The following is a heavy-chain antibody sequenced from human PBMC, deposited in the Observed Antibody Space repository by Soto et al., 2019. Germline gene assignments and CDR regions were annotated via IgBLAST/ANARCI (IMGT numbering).Heavy chain of an antibody. CDR1: GGSVSSGSYS. J-gene: IGHJ4*02. V-gene: IGHV4-61*01. D-gene: IGHD1-26*01. CDR2: IYYSGST. CDR3: ARGHRHSGIYTGDS. Sequence: PSETLSLTCTVSGGSVSSGSYSWSWIRQPPGKGLEWIGYIYYSGSTNYNPSLKSRVTISVDTSKTQFSLKLSSVTAADTAVYYCARGHRHSGIYTGDSWGQGTMVTVSS.